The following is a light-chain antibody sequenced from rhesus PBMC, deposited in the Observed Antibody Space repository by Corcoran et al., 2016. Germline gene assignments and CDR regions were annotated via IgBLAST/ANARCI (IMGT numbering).Light chain of an antibody. CDR2: EVN. CDR3: SSFAGNYNYI. Sequence: QAALTQPRSVSGSPGQSVTISCTGTSSDIGGYNYVSWYQHHPGTAPKLMIYEVNKRPSGVSDRFSGSKSANTASLTISGLQAEDEADYYCSSFAGNYNYIFGGGTRLTVL. CDR1: SSDIGGYNY. V-gene: IGLV2-32*02. J-gene: IGLJ1*01.